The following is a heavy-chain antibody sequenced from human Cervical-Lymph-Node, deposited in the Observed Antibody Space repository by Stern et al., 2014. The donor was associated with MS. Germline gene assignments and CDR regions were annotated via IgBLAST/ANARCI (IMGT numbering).Heavy chain of an antibody. CDR2: FSSGGSTI. CDR1: GFTFSDYY. CDR3: ARTPRGPNWYFDL. V-gene: IGHV3-11*01. J-gene: IGHJ2*01. Sequence: VQLVESGGGLVKPGGSLRLSCTPSGFTFSDYYMSWIRQAPGKRLEWISYFSSGGSTIYHADSVKGRFTISRDNARNSLFLQMNSLRGEDTAVYYCARTPRGPNWYFDLWGRGTLVTVS. D-gene: IGHD3-10*01.